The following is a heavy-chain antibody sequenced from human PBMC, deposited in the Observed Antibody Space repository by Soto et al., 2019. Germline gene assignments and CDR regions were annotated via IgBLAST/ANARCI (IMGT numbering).Heavy chain of an antibody. D-gene: IGHD4-17*01. Sequence: SETLSLTCTVSGGSISSGNYYWSWIRQPPGKGLEWIGFISYSGTTHCSASLRSRVSISVDTSKNQFSLDLSSVTAADTAVYYCATMGTPVTGLYYFDYLGQGTLVTVSS. CDR2: ISYSGTT. J-gene: IGHJ4*02. CDR1: GGSISSGNYY. V-gene: IGHV4-30-4*01. CDR3: ATMGTPVTGLYYFDY.